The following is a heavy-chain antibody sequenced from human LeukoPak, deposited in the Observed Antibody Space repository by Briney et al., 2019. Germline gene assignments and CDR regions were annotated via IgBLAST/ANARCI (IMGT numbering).Heavy chain of an antibody. D-gene: IGHD6-6*01. CDR3: ARGRVAARREVRWFDP. CDR1: GGSISSYY. Sequence: SETLSLTCTVSGGSISSYYWSWIRQPAGKGLEWIGRIYTSGSTNYNPSLKSRVTISVDTSKNQFSLKLSSVTAADTAVYYCARGRVAARREVRWFDPWGQGTLVTVSS. J-gene: IGHJ5*02. V-gene: IGHV4-4*07. CDR2: IYTSGST.